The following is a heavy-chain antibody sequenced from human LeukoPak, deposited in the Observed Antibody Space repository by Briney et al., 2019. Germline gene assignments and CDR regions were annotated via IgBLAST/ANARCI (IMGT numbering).Heavy chain of an antibody. CDR2: ISGRGEST. J-gene: IGHJ6*03. V-gene: IGHV3-23*01. CDR1: GFTFSSYA. D-gene: IGHD3-16*01. Sequence: TGGSLRLSCAASGFTFSSYAMIWVRQAPGKGLEWVAPISGRGESTNYADSVKGRFTISRDNSQNTLHLQMNSLRAEDTAGYYCARPPFQGARYDYYMDVWGKGTTVTVSS. CDR3: ARPPFQGARYDYYMDV.